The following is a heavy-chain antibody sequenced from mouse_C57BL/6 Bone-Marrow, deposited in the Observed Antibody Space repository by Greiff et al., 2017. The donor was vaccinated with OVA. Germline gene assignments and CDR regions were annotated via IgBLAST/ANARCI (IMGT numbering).Heavy chain of an antibody. CDR1: GYTFTSYG. CDR3: ARHYGSLYYYAMDY. V-gene: IGHV1-81*01. J-gene: IGHJ4*01. D-gene: IGHD1-1*01. Sequence: VQLQQSGAELARPGASVKLSCKASGYTFTSYGISWVKQRTGQGLEWIGEIYPRSGNTYYNEKFKGKATLTADKSSSTAYMELRSLTSEDSAVYFCARHYGSLYYYAMDYWGQGTSVTVSS. CDR2: IYPRSGNT.